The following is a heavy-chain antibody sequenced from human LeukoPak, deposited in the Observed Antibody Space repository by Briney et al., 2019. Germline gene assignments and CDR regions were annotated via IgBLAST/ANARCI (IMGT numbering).Heavy chain of an antibody. CDR1: GFTFSSYG. J-gene: IGHJ4*02. CDR2: ISYDGSNK. CDR3: AKVDCLGSCYRYYFDY. Sequence: GGSLRLSCAASGFTFSSYGMHWVRQAPGKGLEWVAGISYDGSNKYYADSVKGRFTISRDNSKNTLHLQMNSLRAEDTAVYYCAKVDCLGSCYRYYFDYWGQGTLVTVSS. D-gene: IGHD2-15*01. V-gene: IGHV3-30*18.